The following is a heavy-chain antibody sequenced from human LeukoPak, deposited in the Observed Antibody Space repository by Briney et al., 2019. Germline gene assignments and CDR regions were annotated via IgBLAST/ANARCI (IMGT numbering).Heavy chain of an antibody. CDR1: GGSFSDYY. Sequence: SETLSLTCAVYGGSFSDYYWSWIRQPPGKGLEWIGEINHSGSTNHNPSLKSRVTISLDTSKNQFSLKMSSVTAADTAVYYCARGHGPSSSSIRNYGLDVWGQGTTVTVSS. D-gene: IGHD6-6*01. V-gene: IGHV4-34*01. J-gene: IGHJ6*02. CDR3: ARGHGPSSSSIRNYGLDV. CDR2: INHSGST.